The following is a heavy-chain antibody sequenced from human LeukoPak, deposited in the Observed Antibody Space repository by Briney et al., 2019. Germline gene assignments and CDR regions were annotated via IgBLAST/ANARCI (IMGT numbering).Heavy chain of an antibody. V-gene: IGHV3-48*04. CDR2: ISSSSSTI. CDR1: GFTFSSYS. Sequence: GGSLRLSCAASGFTFSSYSMNWVRQAPGKGLEWVSYISSSSSTIHYADSVKGRFTISRDNAKNSLYVQMNSLRAEDTAVYFCAEDQQLQPFHYWGRGTLVAVSS. J-gene: IGHJ4*02. D-gene: IGHD1-1*01. CDR3: AEDQQLQPFHY.